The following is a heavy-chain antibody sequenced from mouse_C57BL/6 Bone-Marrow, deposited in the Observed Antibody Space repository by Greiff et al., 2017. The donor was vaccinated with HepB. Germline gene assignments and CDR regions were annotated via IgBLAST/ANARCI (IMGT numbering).Heavy chain of an antibody. D-gene: IGHD2-3*01. J-gene: IGHJ3*01. Sequence: DVMLVESGGGLVKPGGSLKLSCAASGFTFSDYGMHWVRQAPEKGLEWVAYISSGSSTIYYADTVKGRFTISRDNAKNTLFLQMTSLRSEDTAMYYCARGDDGYPWFAYWGQGTLVTVSA. V-gene: IGHV5-17*01. CDR3: ARGDDGYPWFAY. CDR2: ISSGSSTI. CDR1: GFTFSDYG.